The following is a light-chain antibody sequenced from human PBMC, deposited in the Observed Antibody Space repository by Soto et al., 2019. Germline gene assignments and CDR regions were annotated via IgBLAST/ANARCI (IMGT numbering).Light chain of an antibody. Sequence: QSALTQPASVSGSPGQSITISCTGTNSDVGAYNYVSWYQQYPGKAPKLMIYDVTNRPSGISNRFSGSKSGNTASLTISGLQAEDEADYYCSSYTTSGTWVFGGGTKLTVL. CDR1: NSDVGAYNY. J-gene: IGLJ2*01. CDR2: DVT. CDR3: SSYTTSGTWV. V-gene: IGLV2-14*01.